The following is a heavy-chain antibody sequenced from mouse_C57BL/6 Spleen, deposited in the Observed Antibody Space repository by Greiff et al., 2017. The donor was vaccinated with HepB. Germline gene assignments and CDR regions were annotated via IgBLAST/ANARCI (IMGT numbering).Heavy chain of an antibody. D-gene: IGHD1-1*01. Sequence: EVKLQESVAELVRPGASVKLSCTASGFNIKNTYMHWVKQRPEQGLEWIGRIDPANGNTKYAPKFQGKATITADTSSNTAYLQLSSLTSEDTAIYYCARAVITTDYAMDYWGQGTSVTVSS. CDR1: GFNIKNTY. CDR2: IDPANGNT. CDR3: ARAVITTDYAMDY. J-gene: IGHJ4*01. V-gene: IGHV14-3*01.